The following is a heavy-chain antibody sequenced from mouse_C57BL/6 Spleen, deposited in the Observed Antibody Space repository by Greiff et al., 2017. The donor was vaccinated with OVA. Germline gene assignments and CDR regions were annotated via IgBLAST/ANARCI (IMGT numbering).Heavy chain of an antibody. CDR2: IYPRSGNT. D-gene: IGHD1-1*01. Sequence: QVQLKESGAELARPGASVKLSCKASGYTFTSYDISWVKQRTGQGLEWIGEIYPRSGNTYYNEKFKGKATLTADKSSSTAYMELRSLTSEDSAVYFCAREDTTVVASFDYWGQGTTLTVSS. CDR1: GYTFTSYD. V-gene: IGHV1-81*01. J-gene: IGHJ2*01. CDR3: AREDTTVVASFDY.